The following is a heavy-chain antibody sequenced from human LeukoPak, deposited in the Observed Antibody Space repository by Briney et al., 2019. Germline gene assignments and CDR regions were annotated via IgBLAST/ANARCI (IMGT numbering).Heavy chain of an antibody. J-gene: IGHJ4*02. CDR2: ISTYNGNT. CDR3: ARGGHAVTLWYYFDY. V-gene: IGHV1-18*01. D-gene: IGHD3-10*01. CDR1: GYTFTSYA. Sequence: ASVKVSCKASGYTFTSYAISWVRQAPGQGLEWMGWISTYNGNTNYAQKFQGRVTLTTDTSTSTAYMELRSLKSDDTAVYYCARGGHAVTLWYYFDYWGQGTLVTVSS.